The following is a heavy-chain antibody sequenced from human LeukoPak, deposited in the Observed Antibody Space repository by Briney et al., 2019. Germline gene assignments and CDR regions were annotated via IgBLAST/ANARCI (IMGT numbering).Heavy chain of an antibody. CDR3: ARGRKTDFWSGYSSFDY. D-gene: IGHD3-3*01. J-gene: IGHJ4*02. Sequence: SETLSLTRTVSGGSISSYYWSWLRQPPGKGLEWIGYIYYSGSTNYNPSLKSRVTISVDTSKNQFSLKLSSVTAADTAVYYCARGRKTDFWSGYSSFDYWGQGTLVTVSS. V-gene: IGHV4-59*12. CDR2: IYYSGST. CDR1: GGSISSYY.